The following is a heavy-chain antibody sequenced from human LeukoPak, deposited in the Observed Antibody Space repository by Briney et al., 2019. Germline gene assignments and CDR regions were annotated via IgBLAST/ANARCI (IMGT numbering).Heavy chain of an antibody. CDR2: ISGTGGST. J-gene: IGHJ3*02. V-gene: IGHV3-23*01. Sequence: GGSLRLSCAASGFTFSTYAMTWVRQAPGKGLEWVSLISGTGGSTYYADSVKGRFTISRDNSKNTLYLQMNSLRAEDTAVYYCAKGDYYDSSGYYHDAFDIWGQGTMVTVSS. D-gene: IGHD3-22*01. CDR3: AKGDYYDSSGYYHDAFDI. CDR1: GFTFSTYA.